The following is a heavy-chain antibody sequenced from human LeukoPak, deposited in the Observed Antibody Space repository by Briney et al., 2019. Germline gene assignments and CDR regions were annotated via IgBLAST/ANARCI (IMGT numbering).Heavy chain of an antibody. J-gene: IGHJ6*03. Sequence: GGSLRLSCAASGFTFSSYNMNWVRQAPGKGLEWVSSITSSSSYIYYADSVKGRFPISRDNAKNSLYLQINSLRDEDPAVYYCARDPYSGGYGDYYYYYMDVWGKGTTVTISS. D-gene: IGHD1-26*01. CDR1: GFTFSSYN. V-gene: IGHV3-21*01. CDR2: ITSSSSYI. CDR3: ARDPYSGGYGDYYYYYMDV.